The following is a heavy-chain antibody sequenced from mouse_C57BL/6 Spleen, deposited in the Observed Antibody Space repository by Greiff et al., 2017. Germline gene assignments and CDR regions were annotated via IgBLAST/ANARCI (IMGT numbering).Heavy chain of an antibody. Sequence: QVQLQQPGAELVMPGASVKLSCKASGYTFTSYWMHWVKQRPGQGLEWIGEIDPSDSYTNYNQKFKGKSTLTVDKSSSTAYMQLSSLTSEDSAFYYCARGGTTGFDYWGKGTTLTVSS. CDR1: GYTFTSYW. CDR3: ARGGTTGFDY. J-gene: IGHJ2*01. D-gene: IGHD2-14*01. V-gene: IGHV1-69*01. CDR2: IDPSDSYT.